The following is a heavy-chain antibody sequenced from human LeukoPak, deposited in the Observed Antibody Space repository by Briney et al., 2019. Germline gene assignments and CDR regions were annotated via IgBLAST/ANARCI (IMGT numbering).Heavy chain of an antibody. CDR1: GFTLADGY. CDR3: NTDAGEDYGGY. J-gene: IGHJ4*02. Sequence: PGGSLRLSCAASGFTLADGYVSWVRQAAGKGLEWVGRIKSKADGGTTDLAAPVKGRFSISRDDSKNTLYLQMSSLKTEDTARYYCNTDAGEDYGGYWGQGTLVTVSS. D-gene: IGHD2-21*01. CDR2: IKSKADGGTT. V-gene: IGHV3-15*05.